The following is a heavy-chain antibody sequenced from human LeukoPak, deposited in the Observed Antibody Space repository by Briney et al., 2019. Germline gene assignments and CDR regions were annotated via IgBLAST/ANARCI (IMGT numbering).Heavy chain of an antibody. D-gene: IGHD3-9*01. J-gene: IGHJ4*02. CDR2: TSYDGSNK. CDR3: ARDLDGLIDY. V-gene: IGHV3-30*03. CDR1: GFTFSSYS. Sequence: GGSLRLSCAASGFTFSSYSMNWVRQAPGKGLEWVAVTSYDGSNKYYADSVKGRFTISRDNSKNTLYLQMNSLRAEDTAVYYCARDLDGLIDYWGQGTLVTVFS.